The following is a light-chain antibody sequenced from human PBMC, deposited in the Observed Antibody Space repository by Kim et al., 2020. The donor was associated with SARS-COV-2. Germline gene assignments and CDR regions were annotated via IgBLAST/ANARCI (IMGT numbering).Light chain of an antibody. J-gene: IGKJ2*01. CDR2: LAS. CDR1: QGIGSY. CDR3: QQSLSPPAT. V-gene: IGKV1-39*01. Sequence: ASAGDTVIITCRARQGIGSYLNWYHQMPRKAPTLLIDLASSLQAGVPSRFRGIGSGTDFTLTISSLQPEDFVSYYCQQSLSPPATFGPGTKLEI.